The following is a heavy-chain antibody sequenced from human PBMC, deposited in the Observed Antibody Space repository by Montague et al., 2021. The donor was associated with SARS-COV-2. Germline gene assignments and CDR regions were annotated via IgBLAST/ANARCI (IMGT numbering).Heavy chain of an antibody. J-gene: IGHJ5*02. CDR1: GGSFSDFY. D-gene: IGHD6-13*01. Sequence: SETLSLTCGVYGGSFSDFYWSWIRQPPGKGLEWITEINHSGSTNYNPSLKSRVTISLDTSNSQFSLKLSSVTAADTAVYYCARDRFIAGGRLPHGFDPWGQGTLVTVSS. V-gene: IGHV4-34*01. CDR3: ARDRFIAGGRLPHGFDP. CDR2: INHSGST.